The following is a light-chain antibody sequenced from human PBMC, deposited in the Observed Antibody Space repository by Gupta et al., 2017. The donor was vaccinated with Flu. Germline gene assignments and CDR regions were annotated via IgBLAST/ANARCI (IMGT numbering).Light chain of an antibody. Sequence: DILLTQSPDSLPVSPGERATINCRSSQSLLYTSNNKNYLACYQLKPGQPPKLLIRWASTRESGVPDPFSGSGSGTDFTLTISSRQAEDVAVYYCQQEDIARPEFGQGTKLEIK. J-gene: IGKJ1*01. CDR1: QSLLYTSNNKNY. V-gene: IGKV4-1*01. CDR2: WAS. CDR3: QQEDIARPE.